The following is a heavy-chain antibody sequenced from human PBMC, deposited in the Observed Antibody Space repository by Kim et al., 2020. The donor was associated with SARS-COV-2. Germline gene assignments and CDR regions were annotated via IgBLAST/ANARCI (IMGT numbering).Heavy chain of an antibody. CDR2: INHSGST. D-gene: IGHD3-10*01. V-gene: IGHV4-34*01. CDR3: ARGQAFGERKAGRFDP. CDR1: GGSFSGYY. J-gene: IGHJ5*02. Sequence: SETLSLTCAVYGGSFSGYYWSWIRQPPGKGLEWIGEINHSGSTNYNPSLKSRVTISVDTSKNQFSLKLSSVTAADTAVYYCARGQAFGERKAGRFDPWGQGTLVTVSS.